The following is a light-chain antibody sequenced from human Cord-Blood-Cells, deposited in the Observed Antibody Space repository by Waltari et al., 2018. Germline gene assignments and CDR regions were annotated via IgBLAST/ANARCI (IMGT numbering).Light chain of an antibody. CDR2: EVS. Sequence: QSALTQPASVSGSPGQSITISCTGTSTDVGGYNYISWYQQHPGKAPKLMIYEVSNRPSGVSNRFSGSKSGNTASLTISGLQAEDEADYYCSSYTSSSTLDYVFGTGIKVTVL. CDR1: STDVGGYNY. J-gene: IGLJ1*01. CDR3: SSYTSSSTLDYV. V-gene: IGLV2-14*01.